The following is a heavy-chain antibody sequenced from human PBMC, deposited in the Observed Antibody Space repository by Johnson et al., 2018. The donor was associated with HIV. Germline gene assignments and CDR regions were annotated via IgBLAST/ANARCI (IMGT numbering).Heavy chain of an antibody. D-gene: IGHD7-27*01. Sequence: QVQLLESGGGLVQPGRSLRLSCAASGFTFSSYGMHWVRQAPGKGLEWVAVISYDGSNKYYADSVKGRFTISRDNSKNTLYLQMNSLRAEDTAVYYCAKVPNWGVDAFDIWGQGTMVTVSS. CDR3: AKVPNWGVDAFDI. V-gene: IGHV3-30*18. J-gene: IGHJ3*02. CDR1: GFTFSSYG. CDR2: ISYDGSNK.